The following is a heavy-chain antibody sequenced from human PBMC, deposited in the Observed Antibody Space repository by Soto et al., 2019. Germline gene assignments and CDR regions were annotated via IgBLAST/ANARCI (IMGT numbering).Heavy chain of an antibody. J-gene: IGHJ5*02. V-gene: IGHV1-3*01. CDR1: GYTFTSYA. Sequence: GASVKVSCKASGYTFTSYAMHWVRQAPGQRLEWMGWINAGNGNTKYSQKFQGRVTITRDTSASTAYMELSSLRSEDTAVYYCARGYCSSTSCYSWFDPWGKGTLVTVSS. D-gene: IGHD2-2*01. CDR2: INAGNGNT. CDR3: ARGYCSSTSCYSWFDP.